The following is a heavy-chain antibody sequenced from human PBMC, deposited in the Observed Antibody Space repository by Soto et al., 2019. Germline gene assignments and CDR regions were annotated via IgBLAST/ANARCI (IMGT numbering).Heavy chain of an antibody. V-gene: IGHV1-2*02. Sequence: QVQLVQAGAEVKKPGASVKVSCKASGYTFTGYYLHWVRQAPGQGRAWMGWINPNSGGTNYAQKFQGRGTMTGDTSISTAYMELSRLRSDDTAVYYCARGRTGTTSYFDYGGQGNLVTVSS. CDR3: ARGRTGTTSYFDY. J-gene: IGHJ4*02. CDR2: INPNSGGT. CDR1: GYTFTGYY. D-gene: IGHD1-1*01.